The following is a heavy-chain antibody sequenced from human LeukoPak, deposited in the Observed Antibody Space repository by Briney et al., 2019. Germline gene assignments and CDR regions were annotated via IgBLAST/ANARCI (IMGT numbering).Heavy chain of an antibody. CDR1: GFTFSSYS. D-gene: IGHD6-19*01. V-gene: IGHV3-21*01. Sequence: AGGSLRLSCAASGFTFSSYSMNWVRQAPGKGLEWVSSISSSSSYIYYAYSVKGRFTISRDNAKNSLYLQMNSLGAEDTAVYYCARDLGSSGWYSTVGSTDLGYWGQGTLVTVSS. CDR3: ARDLGSSGWYSTVGSTDLGY. J-gene: IGHJ4*02. CDR2: ISSSSSYI.